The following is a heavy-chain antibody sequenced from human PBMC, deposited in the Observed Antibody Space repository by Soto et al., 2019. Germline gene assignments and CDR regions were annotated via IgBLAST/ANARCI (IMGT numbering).Heavy chain of an antibody. D-gene: IGHD3-22*01. J-gene: IGHJ5*02. CDR1: GASMTSSIYY. Sequence: QPHLQPSGPGLVNPSETLSLTCSVSGASMTSSIYYWAWIRQAPGKGLVWIGSLNYGGTTYHSPSLEGRVTMSVDTSKKEFSLNVISVTAADTAIYYCARQSYFDGAGYYLGWFDPWGQGTLVTVSS. CDR2: LNYGGTT. V-gene: IGHV4-39*01. CDR3: ARQSYFDGAGYYLGWFDP.